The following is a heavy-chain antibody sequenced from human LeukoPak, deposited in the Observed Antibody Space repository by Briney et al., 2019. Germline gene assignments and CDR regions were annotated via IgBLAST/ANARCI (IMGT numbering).Heavy chain of an antibody. CDR2: IYTSGST. V-gene: IGHV4-4*07. CDR3: ARGWGLAWSGYSRRTENYMDV. Sequence: SETLSLTCTVSGGSISSYYWSWIRQPAGKGLEWIGRIYTSGSTNYNPSLKSRVTISVDKSKNQFSLKLSSVTTADTAVYYCARGWGLAWSGYSRRTENYMDVWGKGTTVTVSS. CDR1: GGSISSYY. J-gene: IGHJ6*03. D-gene: IGHD3-3*01.